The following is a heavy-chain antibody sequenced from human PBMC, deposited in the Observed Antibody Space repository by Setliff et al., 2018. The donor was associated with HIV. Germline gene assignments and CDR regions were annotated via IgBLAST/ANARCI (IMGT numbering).Heavy chain of an antibody. CDR1: GVSITSNNW. D-gene: IGHD1-26*01. Sequence: SETLSLTCAVSGVSITSNNWWAWVRQTPGKGLEWIGEIFHTGSTHFHPSLQSRFIISLDKSRNQFSLKLSSVTAADTAVYYCAGVPPRWGATRDYWGQGTLVTVST. CDR2: IFHTGST. CDR3: AGVPPRWGATRDY. V-gene: IGHV4-4*02. J-gene: IGHJ4*02.